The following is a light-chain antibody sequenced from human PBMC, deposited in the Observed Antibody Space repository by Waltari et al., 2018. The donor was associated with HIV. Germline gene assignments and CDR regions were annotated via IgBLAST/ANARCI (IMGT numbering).Light chain of an antibody. V-gene: IGKV3-15*01. CDR1: QSVSNS. Sequence: EIVMTQSPATLSVSPGGRATLSCRASQSVSNSLVWYQQRPGQAPRLLIYGASTRATGIPGRFSGSGSGTEFTLTIKSLQSEDFAVYYCQQYNSWPRTFGQGTKVEVK. CDR3: QQYNSWPRT. J-gene: IGKJ1*01. CDR2: GAS.